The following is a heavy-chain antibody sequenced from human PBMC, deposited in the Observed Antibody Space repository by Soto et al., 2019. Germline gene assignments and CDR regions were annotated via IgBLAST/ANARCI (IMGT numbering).Heavy chain of an antibody. Sequence: ASVKVSCKASGGTFSSYTISWVRQAPGQGLEWMGRIIPILGIANYAQKFQGRVTITADKSTSTAYMELSSLRSEDTAVYYCAREVGTWVSNAVLDPWGLGTLVTVSS. V-gene: IGHV1-69*04. CDR3: AREVGTWVSNAVLDP. CDR2: IIPILGIA. J-gene: IGHJ5*02. D-gene: IGHD1-26*01. CDR1: GGTFSSYT.